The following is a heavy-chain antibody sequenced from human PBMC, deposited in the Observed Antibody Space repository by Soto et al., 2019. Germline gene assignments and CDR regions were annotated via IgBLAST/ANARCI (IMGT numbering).Heavy chain of an antibody. CDR1: VFTFSSYG. Sequence: SLRLSFSASVFTFSSYGMHSVLHAPFNWLEWVAVISYDGSNKYYLDSVKGRFTISRDNSKNTLYLQMNSLRAEDTAVYYCAKDRDSGYDSHDYYALDVWGQGATVP. J-gene: IGHJ6*01. V-gene: IGHV3-30*18. D-gene: IGHD5-12*01. CDR2: ISYDGSNK. CDR3: AKDRDSGYDSHDYYALDV.